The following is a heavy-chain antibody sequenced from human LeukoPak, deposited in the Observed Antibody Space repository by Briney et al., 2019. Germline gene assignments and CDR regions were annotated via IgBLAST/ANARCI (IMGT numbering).Heavy chain of an antibody. CDR2: INHSGST. CDR3: ARHGSGWDGGDYYYGMDV. V-gene: IGHV4-34*01. CDR1: GGSFSGYH. Sequence: PSETLSLTCAVYGGSFSGYHWSWIRQSPGKGLEWIGEINHSGSTNYNPSLKSRVTISVDTSKNQFSLKLSSVTAADTAVYYCARHGSGWDGGDYYYGMDVWGQGTTVTVSS. D-gene: IGHD6-19*01. J-gene: IGHJ6*02.